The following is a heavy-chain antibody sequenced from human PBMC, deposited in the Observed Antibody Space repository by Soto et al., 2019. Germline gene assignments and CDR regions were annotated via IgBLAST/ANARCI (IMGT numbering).Heavy chain of an antibody. D-gene: IGHD6-13*01. CDR2: ISGSGGSS. CDR1: GFAFSTYA. V-gene: IGHV3-23*01. CDR3: AKVTKRAAAGRYEYYKYGMDV. Sequence: GGSLRLSCAASGFAFSTYAMTWVRQAPGKGLEWGSVISGSGGSSYYADSVKGRFTISRDNSKNTLFLQMNGLRAEDTAVYYCAKVTKRAAAGRYEYYKYGMDVWGQGTTVTVSS. J-gene: IGHJ6*02.